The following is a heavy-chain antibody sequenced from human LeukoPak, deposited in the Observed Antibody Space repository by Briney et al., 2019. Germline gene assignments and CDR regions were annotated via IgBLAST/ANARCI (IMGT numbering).Heavy chain of an antibody. V-gene: IGHV3-48*01. D-gene: IGHD6-13*01. CDR2: ISSSSSTI. CDR1: GFTFSSYA. J-gene: IGHJ6*03. Sequence: GGSLRLSCAASGFTFSSYAMNWVRQAPGKGLEWVSYISSSSSTIYYADSVKGRFTISRDNAKNSLYLQMNSLRAEDTAVYYCARDKGSSWYYYMDVWGKGTTVTVSS. CDR3: ARDKGSSWYYYMDV.